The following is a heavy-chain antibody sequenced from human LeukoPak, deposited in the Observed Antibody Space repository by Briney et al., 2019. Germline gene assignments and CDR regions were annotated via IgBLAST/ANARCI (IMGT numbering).Heavy chain of an antibody. Sequence: SETLSLTCTVSGGSISSCYWSWIRQPPGKGLEWIGYIYYSGSTNYNPSLKSRVTISVDTSKNQFSLKLSSVTAADTAVYYCARDNGGYYGSGSYYPRDAFDIWGQGTMVTVSS. CDR3: ARDNGGYYGSGSYYPRDAFDI. J-gene: IGHJ3*02. CDR1: GGSISSCY. D-gene: IGHD3-10*01. V-gene: IGHV4-59*01. CDR2: IYYSGST.